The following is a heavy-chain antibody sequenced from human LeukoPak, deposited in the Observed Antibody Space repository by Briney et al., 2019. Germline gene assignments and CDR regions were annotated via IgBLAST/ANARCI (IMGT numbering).Heavy chain of an antibody. D-gene: IGHD6-13*01. CDR2: IKSKTDGGTT. V-gene: IGHV3-15*01. Sequence: GGSLRLSCAASGFTFSNAWMSWVRQAPGKGLEWVGRIKSKTDGGTTDYAAPVKGRFTISRDDSKNTLYLQMNSLKTEDTAVYYCTTAPPPRGAAAGTPYWGQGTLVTVSS. CDR3: TTAPPPRGAAAGTPY. CDR1: GFTFSNAW. J-gene: IGHJ4*02.